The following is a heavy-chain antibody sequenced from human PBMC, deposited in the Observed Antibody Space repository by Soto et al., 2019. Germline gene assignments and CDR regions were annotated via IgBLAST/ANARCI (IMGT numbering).Heavy chain of an antibody. Sequence: GGSLRLSCSASGFTFSSYAMHWVRQAPGKGLEYVSAISSNGSRTYYADSVKGRFTISRDNSKNTLYLQMSRLRAEGADETAWVGWSGATARDVDYFEYWGQGTLVTVSS. CDR3: VGWSGATARDVDYFEY. J-gene: IGHJ1*01. CDR1: GFTFSSYA. D-gene: IGHD1-26*01. CDR2: ISSNGSRT. V-gene: IGHV3-64D*06.